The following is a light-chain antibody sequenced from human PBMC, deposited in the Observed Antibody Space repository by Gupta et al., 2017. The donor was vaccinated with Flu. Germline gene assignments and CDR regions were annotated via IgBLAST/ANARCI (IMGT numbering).Light chain of an antibody. V-gene: IGKV3-11*01. J-gene: IGKJ1*01. CDR2: DAS. CDR1: QSVSSY. Sequence: EIVLTQSPATLSLSPGERVTLSCRASQSVSSYLAWYQQKPGQAPRLLIHDASIRATGIPARFSGSGCGTDFTLTISSRESEDFAVYYCQQRSRWPLWTFGQGTKVEI. CDR3: QQRSRWPLWT.